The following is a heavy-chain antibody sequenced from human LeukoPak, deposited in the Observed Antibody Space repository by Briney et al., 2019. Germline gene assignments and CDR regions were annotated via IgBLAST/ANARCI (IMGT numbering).Heavy chain of an antibody. J-gene: IGHJ5*02. CDR2: MSPNSGNT. CDR3: ARGRGWMVRGVKGKNWFDP. CDR1: GYTLTELS. V-gene: IGHV1-8*03. D-gene: IGHD3-10*01. Sequence: GTSVKVSCKVSGYTLTELSMHWVRQAPGQGLEWMGWMSPNSGNTGYAQKFQGRVTITRNTSISTAYMELSSLRSEDTAVYYCARGRGWMVRGVKGKNWFDPWGQGTLVTVSS.